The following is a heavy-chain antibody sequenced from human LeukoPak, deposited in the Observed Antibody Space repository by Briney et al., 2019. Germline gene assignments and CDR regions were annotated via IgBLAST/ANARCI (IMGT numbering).Heavy chain of an antibody. CDR1: GFTVSSNY. Sequence: GGSLRLSCAASGFTVSSNYMSWVRQAPGKGLEWVSVIYSGGSTYYADSVKGRFTISRDNSKNTLYLQMNSLRAEDTAVYYCAKDPEWELPHYFDYWGQGTLVTVFS. V-gene: IGHV3-53*01. CDR3: AKDPEWELPHYFDY. J-gene: IGHJ4*02. D-gene: IGHD1-26*01. CDR2: IYSGGST.